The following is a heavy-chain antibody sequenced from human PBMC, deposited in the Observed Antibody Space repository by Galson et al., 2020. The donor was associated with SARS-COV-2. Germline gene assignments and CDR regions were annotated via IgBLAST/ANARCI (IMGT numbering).Heavy chain of an antibody. CDR2: FDPEYVEP. V-gene: IGHV1-24*01. CDR1: GYLLSELC. CDR3: ATDLKFSRTVGWLDP. J-gene: IGHJ5*02. Sequence: ASVKVSCKVSGYLLSELCMHWVRQAPGKGLEWLGGFDPEYVEPVYAQKFQGRVILTQDTSTDTGFMELSSLRSDDTAVYYCATDLKFSRTVGWLDPWGQGTLVTVSS.